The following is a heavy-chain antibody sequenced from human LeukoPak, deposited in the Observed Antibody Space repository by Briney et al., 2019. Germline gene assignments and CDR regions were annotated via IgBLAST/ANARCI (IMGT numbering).Heavy chain of an antibody. J-gene: IGHJ4*02. CDR1: GFSLSTDRVA. CDR3: AHRTYSSAWYGY. CDR2: IYGNDEK. Sequence: SGHTLVKPTQTLTLTCTFSGFSLSTDRVAVGWVRQPPREALEWLALIYGNDEKRYSPSLKSRLTITKDTSKNQVVLTMTNMDPVDTATYYCAHRTYSSAWYGYWGQGILVTVSS. D-gene: IGHD6-19*01. V-gene: IGHV2-5*01.